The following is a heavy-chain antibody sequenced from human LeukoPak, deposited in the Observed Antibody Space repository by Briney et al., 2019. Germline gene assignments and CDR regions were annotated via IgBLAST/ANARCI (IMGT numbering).Heavy chain of an antibody. CDR3: ARDGGGPSYWYFDL. Sequence: SGGSLRLSCAASGFTFSSYSMNWVRQAAGKGLEWVSSISSSSSYIYYADSVKGRFTISRDNAKNSLYLQMNSLRAEDTAVYYCARDGGGPSYWYFDLWGRGTLVTVSS. V-gene: IGHV3-21*01. J-gene: IGHJ2*01. CDR1: GFTFSSYS. CDR2: ISSSSSYI. D-gene: IGHD3-10*01.